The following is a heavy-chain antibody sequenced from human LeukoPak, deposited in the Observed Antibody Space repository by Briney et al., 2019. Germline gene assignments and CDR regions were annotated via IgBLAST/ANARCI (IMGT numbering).Heavy chain of an antibody. CDR1: GGTFSSYA. Sequence: ASVKVSCKASGGTFSSYAISWVRQAPGRGPEWMGWVNPNSGDTGSPQNFQGRVTITRNSSINTAYMELSSLTSEDTAVYYCAKSHDYSNYIFEFWGQGTLVTVSS. D-gene: IGHD4-11*01. V-gene: IGHV1-8*03. CDR2: VNPNSGDT. CDR3: AKSHDYSNYIFEF. J-gene: IGHJ4*02.